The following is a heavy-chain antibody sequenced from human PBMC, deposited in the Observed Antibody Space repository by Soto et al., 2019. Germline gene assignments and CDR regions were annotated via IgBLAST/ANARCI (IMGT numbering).Heavy chain of an antibody. D-gene: IGHD6-19*01. CDR2: MNPILGIA. V-gene: IGHV1-69*10. Sequence: SVKVSCKASGYTFSSYDINWVRQATGQGLEWMGWMNPILGIANYAQKFQGRVTITADKSTSTAYMELSSLRSEDTAVYYCGVTYSSGWYEFDPWGQGTLVTVS. J-gene: IGHJ5*02. CDR3: GVTYSSGWYEFDP. CDR1: GYTFSSYD.